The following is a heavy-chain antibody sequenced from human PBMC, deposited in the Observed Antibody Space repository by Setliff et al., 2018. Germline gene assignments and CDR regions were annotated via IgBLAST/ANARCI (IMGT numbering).Heavy chain of an antibody. CDR3: AREGRRYYDSSGYYYDPYYYYYMDV. D-gene: IGHD3-22*01. J-gene: IGHJ6*03. CDR2: IYYSGST. CDR1: GGSISSGGYY. Sequence: SETLSLTCTVSGGSISSGGYYWSWIRQPPGKGLEWIGYIYYSGSTYYNPSLKSLVTISVDTSKNQFSLKLSSVTAADTAVYDRAREGRRYYDSSGYYYDPYYYYYMDVWGKGTTVTVSS. V-gene: IGHV4-31*01.